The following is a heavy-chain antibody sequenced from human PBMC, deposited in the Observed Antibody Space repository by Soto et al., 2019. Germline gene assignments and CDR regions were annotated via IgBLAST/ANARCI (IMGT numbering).Heavy chain of an antibody. CDR1: GFTFGDYA. V-gene: IGHV3-49*03. CDR2: IRSKAYGGTT. D-gene: IGHD6-13*01. CDR3: TREEWQQLVYYYYYYYMDV. J-gene: IGHJ6*03. Sequence: PGGSLRLSCTASGFTFGDYAMSWFRQAPGKGLEWVGFIRSKAYGGTTEYAASVKGRFTISRDDSKGIAYLQMNSLKTEDTAVYYCTREEWQQLVYYYYYYYMDVWGKGTTVTVSS.